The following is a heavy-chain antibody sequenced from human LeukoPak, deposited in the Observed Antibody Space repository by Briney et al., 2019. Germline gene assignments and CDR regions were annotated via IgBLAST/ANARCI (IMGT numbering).Heavy chain of an antibody. CDR3: ARWRGAQSEFDY. Sequence: GSLRLSCAGCGFIFSSYSMGWVRQAPGKGLEFVAHLKESGIEKEYVDSVEGRFTISRDNGKNSLYLQMNSLRAEDTALYFCARWRGAQSEFDYWRQGTHVIVSS. CDR1: GFIFSSYS. CDR2: LKESGIEK. J-gene: IGHJ4*02. D-gene: IGHD3-3*01. V-gene: IGHV3-7*01.